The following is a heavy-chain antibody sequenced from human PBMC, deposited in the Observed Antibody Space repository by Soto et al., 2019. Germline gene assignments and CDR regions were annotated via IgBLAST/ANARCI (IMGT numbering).Heavy chain of an antibody. CDR1: GFTFSSYG. D-gene: IGHD4-4*01. Sequence: GGSLRLSCAASGFTFSSYGMHWVRQAPGKGLEWVAVISYDGSNKYYADSVKGRFTISRDNSKNTLYLQMNSLRAEDTAVYYCAKVGPLTTFAPPEGAFDIWGQGTMVTVSS. V-gene: IGHV3-30*18. CDR3: AKVGPLTTFAPPEGAFDI. J-gene: IGHJ3*02. CDR2: ISYDGSNK.